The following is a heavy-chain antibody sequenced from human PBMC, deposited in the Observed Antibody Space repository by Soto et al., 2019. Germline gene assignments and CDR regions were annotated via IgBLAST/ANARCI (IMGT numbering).Heavy chain of an antibody. Sequence: EVQLLDSGGDLVQPGGSLRLSCAASGFTFSSYAMGWVRQAPRKGLEWVSVISGSGNSAYYADSVRGRFTISRDNSKNTLYLQMNRLRAEDTAIYYCAKEMIVGATPWKDAFDFWGQGTMVSVSS. CDR2: ISGSGNSA. V-gene: IGHV3-23*01. D-gene: IGHD1-26*01. CDR1: GFTFSSYA. J-gene: IGHJ3*01. CDR3: AKEMIVGATPWKDAFDF.